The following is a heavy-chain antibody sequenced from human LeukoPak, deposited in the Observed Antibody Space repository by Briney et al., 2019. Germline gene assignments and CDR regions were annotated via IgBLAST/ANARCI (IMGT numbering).Heavy chain of an antibody. Sequence: PGGSLRLSCAASGFTFSGFAMSWVRQAPGKGLEWVSGISGSGASTYYADSVKGRFTISRDNSQNTLYLQMNSLRAEDTAIYYCAKARAGDITAAFNYWGQGTLVTVSS. J-gene: IGHJ4*02. CDR2: ISGSGAST. CDR3: AKARAGDITAAFNY. D-gene: IGHD6-13*01. CDR1: GFTFSGFA. V-gene: IGHV3-23*01.